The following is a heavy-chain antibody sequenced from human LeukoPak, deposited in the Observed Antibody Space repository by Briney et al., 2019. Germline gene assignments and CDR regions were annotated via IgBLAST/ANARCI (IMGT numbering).Heavy chain of an antibody. CDR1: EFTFSNYG. CDR2: IHYDGSYK. Sequence: GGSLRLSCAASEFTFSNYGMHWVRQAPGKGLEWVAYIHYDGSYKYHADSVKGRFTISRDNSGNTLFLQMNSLRAEDTAVYYCAKEFSGGWSFDYWGQGTLVTVSS. J-gene: IGHJ4*02. CDR3: AKEFSGGWSFDY. D-gene: IGHD6-19*01. V-gene: IGHV3-30*02.